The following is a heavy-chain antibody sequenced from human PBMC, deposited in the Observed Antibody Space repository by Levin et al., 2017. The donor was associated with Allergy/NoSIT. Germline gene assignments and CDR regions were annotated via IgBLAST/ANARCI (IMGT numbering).Heavy chain of an antibody. CDR3: ARYLATTVTFDS. J-gene: IGHJ4*02. Sequence: SCTVSGGSISSYYWSWIRQPPGKGLEWIGYIYYSGNTNYNPSLKSRVTISVDTSKKQFSLKLNSVTAADTAVYYCARYLATTVTFDSWGQGTLVTVSS. CDR1: GGSISSYY. V-gene: IGHV4-59*01. D-gene: IGHD4-17*01. CDR2: IYYSGNT.